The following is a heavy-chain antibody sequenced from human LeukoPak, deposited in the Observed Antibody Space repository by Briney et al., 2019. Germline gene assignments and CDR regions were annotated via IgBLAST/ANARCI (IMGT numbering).Heavy chain of an antibody. Sequence: GASVKVSCKASGYTFTSYYMHWVRQAPGQGLEWMGTIDPSGGSTTYAQMFQGRVTMTRDMSTSTVYMELSSLRSGDTAVYYCARDLRDCSGGSCYSNRDYWGQGTLVTVSS. D-gene: IGHD2-15*01. CDR3: ARDLRDCSGGSCYSNRDY. CDR1: GYTFTSYY. V-gene: IGHV1-46*01. J-gene: IGHJ4*02. CDR2: IDPSGGST.